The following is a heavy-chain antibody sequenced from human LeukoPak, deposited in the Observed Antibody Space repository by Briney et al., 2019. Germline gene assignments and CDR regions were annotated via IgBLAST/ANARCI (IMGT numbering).Heavy chain of an antibody. CDR2: IYYSGST. CDR3: ARDRGGSYWGGARYFDY. J-gene: IGHJ4*02. V-gene: IGHV4-61*09. CDR1: GVSISSGSSY. Sequence: PSQTLSLTCTVSGVSISSGSSYWDWIRQPAGKGLEWIGYIYYSGSTNYNPSLKSRVTISVDTSKNQFSLKLSSVTAADTAVYYCARDRGGSYWGGARYFDYWGQGTLVTVSS. D-gene: IGHD1-26*01.